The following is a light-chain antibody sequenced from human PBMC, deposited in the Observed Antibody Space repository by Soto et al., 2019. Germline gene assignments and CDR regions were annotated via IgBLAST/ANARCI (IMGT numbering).Light chain of an antibody. J-gene: IGLJ1*01. CDR2: EVS. CDR3: SSYAGSDNYV. CDR1: SSDVGGYNY. V-gene: IGLV2-8*01. Sequence: QSVLTQPASVSGSPGQSITISCTGTSSDVGGYNYVSWYQQHPGKAPKLMIYEVSKRPSGVPDRFSGSKSGNTASLTVSGLQAEDGADYYCSSYAGSDNYVFGTGTKLTVL.